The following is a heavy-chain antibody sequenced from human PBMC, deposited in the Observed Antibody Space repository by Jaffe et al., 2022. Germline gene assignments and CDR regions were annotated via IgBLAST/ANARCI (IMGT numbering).Heavy chain of an antibody. J-gene: IGHJ4*02. V-gene: IGHV4-38-2*01. Sequence: QVQLQESGPGLVKPSETLSLTCAVSGYSISSGYYWGWIRQPPGKGLEWIGSIYHSGSTYYNPSLKSRVTISVDTSKNQFSLKLSSVTAADTAVYYCARHRLMGVTRKYYFDYWGQGTLVTVSS. CDR3: ARHRLMGVTRKYYFDY. CDR2: IYHSGST. CDR1: GYSISSGYY. D-gene: IGHD2-21*02.